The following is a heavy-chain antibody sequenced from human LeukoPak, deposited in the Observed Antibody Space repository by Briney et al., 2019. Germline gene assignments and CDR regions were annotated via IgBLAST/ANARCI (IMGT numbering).Heavy chain of an antibody. CDR2: ISGNGRTT. CDR3: ARDLIAVAGISND. J-gene: IGHJ4*02. Sequence: GGSLRLSCTASGFTFTSHAMTWVRQAPGKGPEWASSISGNGRTTYYSDSVRGRFTISRDNSKNTLYLQMNSLRAEDTAVYYCARDLIAVAGISNDWGQGTLVTVSS. D-gene: IGHD6-19*01. CDR1: GFTFTSHA. V-gene: IGHV3-23*01.